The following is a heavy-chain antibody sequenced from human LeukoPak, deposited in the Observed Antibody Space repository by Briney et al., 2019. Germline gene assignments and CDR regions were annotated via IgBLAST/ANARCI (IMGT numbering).Heavy chain of an antibody. J-gene: IGHJ4*02. CDR3: ARHNPPDIVATTSFDY. Sequence: GESLKISCKGSGYSFTSYWIGWVRQMPGKGLEWMGIIYPGGSDTRYSPSFQGQVTISADKSISTAYLQWSSLKASDTAMYYCARHNPPDIVATTSFDYWGQGTLVTVSS. D-gene: IGHD5-12*01. V-gene: IGHV5-51*01. CDR1: GYSFTSYW. CDR2: IYPGGSDT.